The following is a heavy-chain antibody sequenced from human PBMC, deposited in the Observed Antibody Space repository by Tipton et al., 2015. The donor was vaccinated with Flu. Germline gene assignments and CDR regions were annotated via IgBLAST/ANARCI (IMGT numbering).Heavy chain of an antibody. J-gene: IGHJ5*02. CDR1: GDSIGSDYY. CDR2: IHKTGSA. CDR3: ARRDYNNYVSEPKNCFDP. Sequence: TLSLTCSVSGDSIGSDYYWGWIRHPPGKGLEWIGNIHKTGSAYYNPSPTSRVTISVDTSKNQSSLRLTSVTAADTAVYYCARRDYNNYVSEPKNCFDPWGQGTLVTVSS. D-gene: IGHD4-11*01. V-gene: IGHV4-38-2*01.